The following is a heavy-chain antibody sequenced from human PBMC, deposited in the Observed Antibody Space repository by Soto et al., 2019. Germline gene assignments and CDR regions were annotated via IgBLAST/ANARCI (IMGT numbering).Heavy chain of an antibody. Sequence: GGSLRLSCAASGFTFSSYWMHWVRQAPGKGLVWVSRINSDGSSTSYADSVKGRFTISRDNAKNTLYLQMNSLRAEDTAVYYCARPIRPATKNQLYYYYMDVWGKGTTVTVSS. CDR2: INSDGSST. CDR1: GFTFSSYW. CDR3: ARPIRPATKNQLYYYYMDV. D-gene: IGHD2-2*01. V-gene: IGHV3-74*01. J-gene: IGHJ6*03.